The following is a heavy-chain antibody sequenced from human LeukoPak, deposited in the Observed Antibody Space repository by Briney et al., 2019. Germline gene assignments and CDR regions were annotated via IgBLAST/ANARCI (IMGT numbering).Heavy chain of an antibody. CDR3: AREGDGESRPNPYNWFDP. V-gene: IGHV1-18*01. Sequence: ASVKVSCKASGYTFTSYGISWVRQAPGQGLEWMGWISAYNGNTDYAQKLQGRVTMTTDTSTSTAYMELRSLRSDDTAVYYCAREGDGESRPNPYNWFDPWGQGTLVTVSS. J-gene: IGHJ5*02. CDR2: ISAYNGNT. CDR1: GYTFTSYG. D-gene: IGHD3-10*01.